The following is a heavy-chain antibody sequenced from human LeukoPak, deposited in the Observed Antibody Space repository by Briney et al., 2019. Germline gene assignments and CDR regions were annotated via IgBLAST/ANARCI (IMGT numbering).Heavy chain of an antibody. D-gene: IGHD2-8*01. CDR3: ATPHDAKTAPYDL. V-gene: IGHV4-4*09. CDR1: GASISSYC. CDR2: IYTNGRS. J-gene: IGHJ4*02. Sequence: TASETLSLTCTVSGASISSYCWSWVRQSPGKGLEWIAYIYTNGRSDYNPSLKSRVTMSLDTSKNQLSMELRFLTAADTAVYYCATPHDAKTAPYDLWGQGTLVTVSS.